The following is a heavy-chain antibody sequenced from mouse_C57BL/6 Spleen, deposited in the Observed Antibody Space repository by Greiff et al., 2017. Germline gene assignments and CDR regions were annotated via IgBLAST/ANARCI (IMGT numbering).Heavy chain of an antibody. V-gene: IGHV1-76*01. J-gene: IGHJ2*01. CDR3: AREDSYYFDY. Sequence: QVQLKQSGAELVRPGASVKLSCKASGYTFTDYYINWVKQRPGQGLEWIARIYPGSGNTYYNEKFKGKATLTAEKSSSTAYMQLSSLTSEDSAVYFCAREDSYYFDYWGQGTTLTVSS. CDR2: IYPGSGNT. CDR1: GYTFTDYY.